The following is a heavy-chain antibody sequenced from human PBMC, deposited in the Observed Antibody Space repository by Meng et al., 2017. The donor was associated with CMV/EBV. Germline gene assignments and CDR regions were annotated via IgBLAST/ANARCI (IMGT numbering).Heavy chain of an antibody. CDR3: ARGGGGRTNRGMDV. J-gene: IGHJ6*02. Sequence: GSLRLSCAASGFTFSSYSMNWVRQAPGKGLEWIGYIYYSGSTNYNPSLKSRVTISVDTSKNQFSLKLSSVTAADTAVYYCARGGGGRTNRGMDVWGQGTTVTVSS. D-gene: IGHD1-14*01. CDR2: IYYSGST. V-gene: IGHV4-59*01. CDR1: GFTFSSYS.